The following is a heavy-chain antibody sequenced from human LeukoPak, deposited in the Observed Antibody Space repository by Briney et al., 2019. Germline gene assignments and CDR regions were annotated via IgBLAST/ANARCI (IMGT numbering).Heavy chain of an antibody. J-gene: IGHJ6*03. D-gene: IGHD5-18*01. CDR1: GGTFSSYA. Sequence: VKVSCKASGGTFSSYAISWVRQAPGQGLEWMGGIIPIFGTANYAQKFQGRVTITTDESTSTAYMELSSLRSEDTAVYYCARDRGRGYSYGYYYYYMDVWGKGTTVTVSS. V-gene: IGHV1-69*05. CDR2: IIPIFGTA. CDR3: ARDRGRGYSYGYYYYYMDV.